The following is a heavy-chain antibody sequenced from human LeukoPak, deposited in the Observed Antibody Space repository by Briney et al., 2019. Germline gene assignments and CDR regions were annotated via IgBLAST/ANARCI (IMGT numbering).Heavy chain of an antibody. CDR3: ARTTNYDSSGYYYFDY. V-gene: IGHV2-70*20. D-gene: IGHD3-22*01. J-gene: IGHJ4*02. CDR2: IGWDDDK. CDR1: GFSLSTSGMC. Sequence: ESGPALVKPTQTLTLTCTFSGFSLSTSGMCVSWVRQPPGKALEWLALIGWDDDKYYSTSLKTRLTISKDTSKNQVVLTMTNMDPVDTATYYCARTTNYDSSGYYYFDYWGQGTLVTVSS.